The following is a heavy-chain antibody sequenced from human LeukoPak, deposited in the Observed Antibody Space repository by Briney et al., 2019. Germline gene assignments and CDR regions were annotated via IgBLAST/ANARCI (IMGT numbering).Heavy chain of an antibody. J-gene: IGHJ4*02. Sequence: PGGSLRLSCAASGFTFSSYAMGWVRQAPGKGLEWVSAISGSGGSTYYADSVKGRFTISRDNSKNTLYLQMNSLRAEDTAVYYCAKGPDPYVVVVAAKVWGQGTLVTVSS. CDR1: GFTFSSYA. V-gene: IGHV3-23*01. CDR3: AKGPDPYVVVVAAKV. D-gene: IGHD2-15*01. CDR2: ISGSGGST.